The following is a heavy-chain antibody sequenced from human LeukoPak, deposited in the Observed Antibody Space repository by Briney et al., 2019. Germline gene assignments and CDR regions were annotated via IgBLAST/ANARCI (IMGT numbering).Heavy chain of an antibody. CDR2: IIPIFGTA. D-gene: IGHD3-3*01. CDR3: ARVGYDFWSGYPPYYYYYMDV. J-gene: IGHJ6*03. Sequence: ASVKVSCKASGGTFSSYAISWVRQAPGQGLEWMGGIIPIFGTANYAQKFQGRVTITADESTSTAYMELSSLRSEDTAVYYCARVGYDFWSGYPPYYYYYMDVWGKGTTVTVSS. CDR1: GGTFSSYA. V-gene: IGHV1-69*01.